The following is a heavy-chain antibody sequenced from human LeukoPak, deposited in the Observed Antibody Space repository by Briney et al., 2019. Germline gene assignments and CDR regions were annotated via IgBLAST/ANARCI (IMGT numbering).Heavy chain of an antibody. Sequence: SETLSLTCTVSGGSISSSSYYWGWIRQPPGKGLEWIGSIYYSGSTYYNPSLKSRVTISVDTSKNQFSLKLSSVTAADTAVYYCARDVEALERYYFDYWGQGTLVTASS. CDR2: IYYSGST. CDR3: ARDVEALERYYFDY. V-gene: IGHV4-39*07. J-gene: IGHJ4*02. CDR1: GGSISSSSYY. D-gene: IGHD1-1*01.